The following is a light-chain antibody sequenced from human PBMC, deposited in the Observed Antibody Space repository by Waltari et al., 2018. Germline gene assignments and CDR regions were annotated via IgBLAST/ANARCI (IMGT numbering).Light chain of an antibody. CDR3: HQYKSAPPT. V-gene: IGKV1D-16*01. Sequence: DIQMTQSPSSLSASVGDRVTITCRASQGISSWLAWYQQKPGKAPNLLIYKASNLQSGFPSRFSGSGSGTDFTLTISSLQPEDFATYYCHQYKSAPPTFGPGTKLD. CDR2: KAS. J-gene: IGKJ3*01. CDR1: QGISSW.